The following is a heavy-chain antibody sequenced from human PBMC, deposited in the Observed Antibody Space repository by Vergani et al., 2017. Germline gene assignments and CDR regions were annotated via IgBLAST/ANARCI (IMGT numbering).Heavy chain of an antibody. V-gene: IGHV3-23*04. D-gene: IGHD3-16*02. CDR2: ISGSGGST. CDR1: GFTFSDFY. J-gene: IGHJ4*02. CDR3: AKAVPYDYVWGSYRHKKDYFDY. Sequence: VQLVESGGGLVKPGGSLRLSCAASGFTFSDFYMSWVRQAPGKGLEWVSAISGSGGSTYYADSVKGRFTISRDNSKNTLYLQMNSLRAEDTAVYYCAKAVPYDYVWGSYRHKKDYFDYWGQGTLVTVSS.